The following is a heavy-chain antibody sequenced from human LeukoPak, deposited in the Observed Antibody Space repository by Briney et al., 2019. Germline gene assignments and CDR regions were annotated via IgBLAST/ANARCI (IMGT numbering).Heavy chain of an antibody. CDR3: ARHSRRNVGRIAVAGTDY. V-gene: IGHV4-34*01. J-gene: IGHJ4*02. CDR1: GGSFSGYY. D-gene: IGHD6-19*01. CDR2: INHSGST. Sequence: SETLSLTCAVYGGSFSGYYWSWIRQPPGKGLEWIGEINHSGSTNYNPSLKSRVAISVDTSKNQFSLKLSSVTAADTAVYYCARHSRRNVGRIAVAGTDYWGQGTLVTVSS.